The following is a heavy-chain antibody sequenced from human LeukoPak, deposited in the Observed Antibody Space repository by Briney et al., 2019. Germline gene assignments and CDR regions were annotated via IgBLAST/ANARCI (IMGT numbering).Heavy chain of an antibody. J-gene: IGHJ4*02. Sequence: QSGGSLRLSCAASGFTFSSYAMHWVRQAPGKGLEWVAVISYDGSNKYYADSVKGRFTISRDNSKNTLYLQMNSLRAEDTAVYYCARAPRASVKRYYFDYWGQGTLVTVSS. CDR2: ISYDGSNK. CDR3: ARAPRASVKRYYFDY. CDR1: GFTFSSYA. V-gene: IGHV3-30*01. D-gene: IGHD4-17*01.